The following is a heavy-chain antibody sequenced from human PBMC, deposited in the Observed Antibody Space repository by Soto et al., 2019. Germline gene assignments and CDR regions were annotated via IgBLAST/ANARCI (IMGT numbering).Heavy chain of an antibody. V-gene: IGHV3-23*01. CDR1: GFTFSSYA. Sequence: GGSLRLSCAASGFTFSSYAMSWVRQAPGKGLEWVSAISVSVGGKYYADSVKGRFTISRDDSRDPLYLQMNSLRAEDTAVYYCTTRAEAARLVYWGQGTLVTVSS. J-gene: IGHJ4*02. CDR3: TTRAEAARLVY. D-gene: IGHD6-6*01. CDR2: ISVSVGGK.